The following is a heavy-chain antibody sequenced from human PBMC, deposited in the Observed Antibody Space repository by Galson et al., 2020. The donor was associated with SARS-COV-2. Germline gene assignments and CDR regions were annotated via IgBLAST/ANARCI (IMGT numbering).Heavy chain of an antibody. CDR2: ISSSGSTI. CDR3: ARDGANYEDSRNAFDI. Sequence: NSGGSLRLSCAASGFTFSNYYMSWIRQAPGKGLEWVSYISSSGSTIYYADSVKGRFTISRDNAKNSLYLQMNSLRAEDTAVYYCARDGANYEDSRNAFDIWGQGTMVTVSS. V-gene: IGHV3-11*04. CDR1: GFTFSNYY. J-gene: IGHJ3*02. D-gene: IGHD3-22*01.